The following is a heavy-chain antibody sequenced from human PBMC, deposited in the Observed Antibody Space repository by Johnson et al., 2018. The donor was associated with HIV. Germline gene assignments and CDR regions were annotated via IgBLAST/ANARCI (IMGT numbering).Heavy chain of an antibody. D-gene: IGHD2-15*01. J-gene: IGHJ3*02. CDR3: ARDRSVVVRVGSTQFALEI. Sequence: VQLVESGGGLVQPGGSLRLSCAASGFTFSNYWMSWVRQAPGKGPEWVAHIKQDGSEKYYVDSVKGRFTISRDNAKNSLYLQMNSLRAEDTAVYYCARDRSVVVRVGSTQFALEIWGQGTVVTVSA. CDR1: GFTFSNYW. CDR2: IKQDGSEK. V-gene: IGHV3-7*01.